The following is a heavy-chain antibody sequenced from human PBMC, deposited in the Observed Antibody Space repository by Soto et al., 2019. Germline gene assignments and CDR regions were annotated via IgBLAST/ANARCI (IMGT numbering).Heavy chain of an antibody. D-gene: IGHD2-21*02. V-gene: IGHV3-23*01. Sequence: GGSLRLSCAASGFTFSTKVVTWVRQVPGRGLDWVSTISGSGVKTSYADFVKGRCSVARDISKTTLFLQTKSLRAEDTAKYSCAENLLGCGGDLSSQCDKWRDPWGQRTLVTVS. J-gene: IGHJ5*02. CDR1: GFTFSTKV. CDR2: ISGSGVKT. CDR3: AENLLGCGGDLSSQCDKWRDP.